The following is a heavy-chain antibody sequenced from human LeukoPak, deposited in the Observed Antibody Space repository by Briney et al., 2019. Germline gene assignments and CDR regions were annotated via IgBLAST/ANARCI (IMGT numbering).Heavy chain of an antibody. V-gene: IGHV4-34*01. CDR2: ISHSGST. CDR1: GGSFSGYY. Sequence: SETLSLTCAVYGGSFSGYYWSWIRQPPGKGLEWIGEISHSGSTNYNPSLKSRVTISVDTSKNQFSLKLSSVTAADTAVYYCASSSTLTPWGQGTLVTVSS. D-gene: IGHD2/OR15-2a*01. CDR3: ASSSTLTP. J-gene: IGHJ5*02.